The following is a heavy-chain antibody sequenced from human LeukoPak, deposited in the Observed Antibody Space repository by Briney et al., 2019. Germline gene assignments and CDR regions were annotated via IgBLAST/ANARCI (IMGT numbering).Heavy chain of an antibody. CDR1: GFTFSSYW. Sequence: GGSLRLSCAASGFTFSSYWMSWVRQAPGKGLEWVANIKQDGSEKYYVDSVKGRFTNSRDNAKNSLYLQMNSLRAEDTAVYYCARAQVPAAMDYWGQGTLVTVSS. CDR2: IKQDGSEK. V-gene: IGHV3-7*03. D-gene: IGHD2-2*01. CDR3: ARAQVPAAMDY. J-gene: IGHJ4*02.